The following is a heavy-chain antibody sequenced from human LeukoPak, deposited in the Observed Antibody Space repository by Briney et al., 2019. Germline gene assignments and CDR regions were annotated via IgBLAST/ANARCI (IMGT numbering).Heavy chain of an antibody. D-gene: IGHD6-13*01. CDR2: MNPNSGNT. Sequence: ASVKVSCKASGYTFTSYDINWVRQATGQGLEWMGWMNPNSGNTGYAQKFQGRVTITTNTSISTAYMELSSLRSEDTAVYYCARDSSSWYYYYMDVWGKGTTVTVSS. V-gene: IGHV1-8*03. CDR1: GYTFTSYD. J-gene: IGHJ6*03. CDR3: ARDSSSWYYYYMDV.